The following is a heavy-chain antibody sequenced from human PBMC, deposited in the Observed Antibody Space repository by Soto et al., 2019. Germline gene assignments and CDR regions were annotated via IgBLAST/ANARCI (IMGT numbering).Heavy chain of an antibody. V-gene: IGHV4-39*01. CDR3: ARRGSSSWYGY. Sequence: QLQLQESGPGLVKPSETLSLTCTVSGGSISSSSYYWGGIRQPPGKGLEWIGSISYSGSTYYNPSLKSRVTISVDTSKNQFSLQLSSVTAAATAVYYCARRGSSSWYGYWGQGTLVTVSS. CDR2: ISYSGST. J-gene: IGHJ4*02. CDR1: GGSISSSSYY. D-gene: IGHD6-13*01.